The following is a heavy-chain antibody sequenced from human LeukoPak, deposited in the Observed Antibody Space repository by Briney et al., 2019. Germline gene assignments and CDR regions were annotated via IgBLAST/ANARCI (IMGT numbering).Heavy chain of an antibody. CDR1: GFTFSDYY. D-gene: IGHD3-9*01. V-gene: IGHV3-30*18. J-gene: IGHJ6*02. CDR3: AKDRYDILTGYYKARAYYYYYGMDV. Sequence: PGGSLRLSCAASGFTFSDYYMSWIRQAPGKGLEWVAVISYDGSNKYYADSVKGRFTISRDNSKNTLYLQMNSLRAEDTAVYYCAKDRYDILTGYYKARAYYYYYGMDVWGQGTTVTVSS. CDR2: ISYDGSNK.